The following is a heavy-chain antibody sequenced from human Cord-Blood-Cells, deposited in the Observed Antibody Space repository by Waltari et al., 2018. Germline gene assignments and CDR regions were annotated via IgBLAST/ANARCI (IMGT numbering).Heavy chain of an antibody. Sequence: EVQLVESGGGLVQPGGSLRLSCAASGFTFSSYWMHWVRQAPGKGLVGVSRINSDGSNTSYADSVKGRFTISRDNAKNTLYLQMNSLRAEDTAVYYCARVLWGSGSYYFDYWGQGTLVTVSS. V-gene: IGHV3-74*01. D-gene: IGHD3-10*01. J-gene: IGHJ4*02. CDR2: INSDGSNT. CDR3: ARVLWGSGSYYFDY. CDR1: GFTFSSYW.